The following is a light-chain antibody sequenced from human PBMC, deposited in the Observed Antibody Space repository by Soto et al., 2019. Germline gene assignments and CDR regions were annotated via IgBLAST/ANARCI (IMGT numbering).Light chain of an antibody. CDR3: QQYGRSPFT. J-gene: IGKJ2*01. CDR2: GAS. Sequence: EIVLTQSPGTLSLSPGERATFSCRASQSVSSSFLAWFQQKPGLAPRLLIYGASTRASGVPDRFSGGGSGTDFVLTISRLEPEDFAVYYCQQYGRSPFTFGQGTKLQIK. CDR1: QSVSSSF. V-gene: IGKV3-20*01.